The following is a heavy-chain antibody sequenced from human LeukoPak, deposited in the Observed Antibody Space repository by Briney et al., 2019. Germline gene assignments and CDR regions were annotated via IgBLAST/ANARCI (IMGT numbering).Heavy chain of an antibody. CDR2: IYPGDSDI. CDR3: ARQLRSYSYGSLDY. D-gene: IGHD5-18*01. J-gene: IGHJ4*02. CDR1: GYSFTTYW. Sequence: GESLKISCQASGYSFTTYWIGWVRQMPGKGLEWMGIIYPGDSDIRYSPSLLGQVTISADKSINTASLQWSSLKASDTAIYYCARQLRSYSYGSLDYWGQGTLVTVSS. V-gene: IGHV5-51*01.